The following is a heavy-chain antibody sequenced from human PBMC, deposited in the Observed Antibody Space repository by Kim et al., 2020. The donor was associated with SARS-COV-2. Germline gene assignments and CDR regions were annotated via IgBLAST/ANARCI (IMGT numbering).Heavy chain of an antibody. V-gene: IGHV4-59*01. CDR3: ARDRRELLWFGEPEGYFDL. D-gene: IGHD3-10*01. Sequence: SRVTISIATSKNQFSLKLSSVTAADTAVYYCARDRRELLWFGEPEGYFDLWGRGTLVTVSS. J-gene: IGHJ2*01.